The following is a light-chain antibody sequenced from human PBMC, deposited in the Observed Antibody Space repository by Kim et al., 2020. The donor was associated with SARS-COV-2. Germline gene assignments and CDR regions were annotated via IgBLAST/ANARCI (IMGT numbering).Light chain of an antibody. CDR2: DKN. J-gene: IGLJ3*02. Sequence: GKPVTISCTRSSGSIASDDVQWYQKRPGRSPTTVIYDKNQRPSGVPDRFSGSIDSSSNSASLTISGLKTEDEADYYCQSYDISNQVFGGGTKLTVL. CDR3: QSYDISNQV. CDR1: SGSIASDD. V-gene: IGLV6-57*01.